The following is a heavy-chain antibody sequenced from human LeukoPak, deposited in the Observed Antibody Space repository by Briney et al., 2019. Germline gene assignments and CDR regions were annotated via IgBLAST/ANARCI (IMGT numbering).Heavy chain of an antibody. Sequence: SETLSLTCTVSGGSISSSSYYWGWIRQPRGKGLEWIGSIYYSGSTYYNPSLKSRVTISVDTSKNQFSLKLSSVTAADTAVYYCARHPSALRQQVVPPVDYWGQGTLVTVSS. CDR3: ARHPSALRQQVVPPVDY. CDR2: IYYSGST. J-gene: IGHJ4*02. CDR1: GGSISSSSYY. D-gene: IGHD6-13*01. V-gene: IGHV4-39*01.